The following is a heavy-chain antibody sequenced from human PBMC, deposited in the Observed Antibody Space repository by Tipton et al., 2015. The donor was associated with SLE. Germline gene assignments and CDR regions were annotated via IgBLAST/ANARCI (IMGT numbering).Heavy chain of an antibody. J-gene: IGHJ4*02. Sequence: TLSLTCAVSDYSISSSSYYWGWIRQPPGKGLEWIGNIYYSGSTYYNPSLKSRVTMSVDTSKNQFSLTLTSVTAADTAVYYCARGNSGFDYWGQGNLVTVSS. CDR3: ARGNSGFDY. D-gene: IGHD1-1*01. CDR2: IYYSGST. CDR1: DYSISSSSYY. V-gene: IGHV4-39*07.